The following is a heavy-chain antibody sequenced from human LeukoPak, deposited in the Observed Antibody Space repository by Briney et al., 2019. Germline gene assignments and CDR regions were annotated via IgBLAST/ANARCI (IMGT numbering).Heavy chain of an antibody. V-gene: IGHV3-30*18. D-gene: IGHD3-10*01. J-gene: IGHJ4*02. CDR1: GFTFNSYG. CDR3: AKGGFGRPFDY. Sequence: GRSLRLSCAASGFTFNSYGMHWVRQAPGKGLEWVAVISYDGSNKYYADSVQGRFTISRDNSKNTLFLQMDSLRAEDTAVYYCAKGGFGRPFDYWGQGTLVTVSS. CDR2: ISYDGSNK.